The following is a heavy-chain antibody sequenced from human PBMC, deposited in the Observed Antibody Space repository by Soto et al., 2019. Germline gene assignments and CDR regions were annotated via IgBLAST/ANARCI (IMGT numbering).Heavy chain of an antibody. CDR3: TRGEYRPLNYYYYMDV. CDR1: GFTFINYA. D-gene: IGHD3-16*01. Sequence: GGSLRLSCAASGFTFINYAMSWVRQAPGKGLEWVSAISGGGGSTYYADSVKGRFTISRDNSKNTLYLQMNSLRAEDTAVYYCTRGEYRPLNYYYYMDVWGKGTTVTVSS. J-gene: IGHJ6*03. CDR2: ISGGGGST. V-gene: IGHV3-23*01.